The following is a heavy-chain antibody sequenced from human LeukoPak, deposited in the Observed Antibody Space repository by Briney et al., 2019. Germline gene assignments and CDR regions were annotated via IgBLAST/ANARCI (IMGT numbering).Heavy chain of an antibody. Sequence: GASVKVSCKASGYSFTAYSFHWVRQAPGQGLQWMGWISAYNGNTKYGQRLQGRVTMTTDTSTSTAYMELRSLRSDDTAVYYCARGPIIDIAIVPAADEYYYMDVWGKGTTVTVSS. CDR3: ARGPIIDIAIVPAADEYYYMDV. CDR2: ISAYNGNT. J-gene: IGHJ6*03. V-gene: IGHV1-18*04. D-gene: IGHD2-2*01. CDR1: GYSFTAYS.